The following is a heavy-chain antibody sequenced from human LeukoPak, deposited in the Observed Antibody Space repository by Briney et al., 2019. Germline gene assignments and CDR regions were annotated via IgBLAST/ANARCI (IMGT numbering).Heavy chain of an antibody. CDR3: AKDRAVAGTGWFDP. J-gene: IGHJ5*02. Sequence: GGSLRLSCAASGFTFSSYWMSWVRQAPGKGLEWVANIKQDGSEKYYVDSVKGRFTISRDNAKNSLYLQMNSLRAEDTAVYYCAKDRAVAGTGWFDPWGQGTLVTVSS. D-gene: IGHD6-19*01. CDR1: GFTFSSYW. V-gene: IGHV3-7*01. CDR2: IKQDGSEK.